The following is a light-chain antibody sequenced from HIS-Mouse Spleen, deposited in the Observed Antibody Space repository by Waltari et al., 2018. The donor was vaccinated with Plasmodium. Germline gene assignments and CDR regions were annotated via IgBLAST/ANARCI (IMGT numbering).Light chain of an antibody. V-gene: IGLV2-14*01. CDR2: ERS. Sequence: QSALTQPASVSGSPGQSITISCTGTSSDVGGYNYVPWYQQHPGKAPKRMIYERSNRPAGVSNRLPGARSGNTASLTISGLQAEEEADYYCSSYTSSSARVFGGGTKLTVL. CDR1: SSDVGGYNY. CDR3: SSYTSSSARV. J-gene: IGLJ3*02.